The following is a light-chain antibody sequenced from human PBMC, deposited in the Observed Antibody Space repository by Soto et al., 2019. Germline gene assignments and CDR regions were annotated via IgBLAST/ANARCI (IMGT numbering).Light chain of an antibody. Sequence: QSVLTQPPSVSGSPGQSVTISCTGTSSDVGNYNHVSWHQQPPGTAPKLMIYEVTNRPSGVPDRFSGSKSGNTASLTISGLQAEDEAEYYCSSYTSSNTVIFGGGTKVTVL. CDR1: SSDVGNYNH. V-gene: IGLV2-18*02. CDR2: EVT. CDR3: SSYTSSNTVI. J-gene: IGLJ2*01.